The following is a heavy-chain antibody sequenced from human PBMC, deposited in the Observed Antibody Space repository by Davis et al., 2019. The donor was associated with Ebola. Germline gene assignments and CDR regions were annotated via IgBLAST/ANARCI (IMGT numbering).Heavy chain of an antibody. D-gene: IGHD1-26*01. J-gene: IGHJ4*02. CDR2: IYYSGST. CDR3: ARHLSGSYYKHFDY. V-gene: IGHV4-39*01. Sequence: SETLSLTCTVSGGSISSSSYYWGWIRQPPGKGLEWIGSIYYSGSTYYNPSLKSRVTISVDTSKNQFSLKLRSVTAADTAVYYCARHLSGSYYKHFDYWGQGTLVTVSS. CDR1: GGSISSSSYY.